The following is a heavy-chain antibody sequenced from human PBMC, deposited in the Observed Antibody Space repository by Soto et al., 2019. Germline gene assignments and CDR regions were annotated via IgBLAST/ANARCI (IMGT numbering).Heavy chain of an antibody. V-gene: IGHV3-11*01. D-gene: IGHD2-21*01. CDR3: ARGHSIFYGRDV. CDR1: GFTFSDYY. J-gene: IGHJ6*02. CDR2: ISSSGTTI. Sequence: QVQLVESGGGLVKPGGSLRLSCAASGFTFSDYYMNWIRQAPGKGLEWGSYISSSGTTIYYADSGKGRFTITRDNAKNSLFLQMNSLRAEDTALYYCARGHSIFYGRDVWGQGTTVTVSS.